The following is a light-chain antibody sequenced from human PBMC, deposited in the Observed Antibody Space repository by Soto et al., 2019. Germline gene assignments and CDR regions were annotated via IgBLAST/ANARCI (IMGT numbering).Light chain of an antibody. CDR3: QQSYSTPRT. V-gene: IGKV1-39*01. CDR1: QSINSH. Sequence: DIQMTQSPSSLSASVGDRVTITCRASQSINSHLNWYQQKPGKAPKLLIYAASSLQSGVPSRFSGSGSGTDFTLTISSLQPEDFATYYCQQSYSTPRTFGQGTKVDIK. CDR2: AAS. J-gene: IGKJ1*01.